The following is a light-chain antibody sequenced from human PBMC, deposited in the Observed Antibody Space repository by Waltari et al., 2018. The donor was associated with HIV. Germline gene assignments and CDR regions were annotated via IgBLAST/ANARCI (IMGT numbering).Light chain of an antibody. CDR1: SSNIGSNY. V-gene: IGLV1-47*01. CDR3: AAWDASLSAWV. J-gene: IGLJ3*02. Sequence: QSVLTQPPSASGTPGQRVTISCSGSSSNIGSNYVYWYQQLPGTAPKLLIYMNNQRPAEVPDRFSGSKSGTSASLAISGLRSEDEADYYCAAWDASLSAWVFGGGTKLTVL. CDR2: MNN.